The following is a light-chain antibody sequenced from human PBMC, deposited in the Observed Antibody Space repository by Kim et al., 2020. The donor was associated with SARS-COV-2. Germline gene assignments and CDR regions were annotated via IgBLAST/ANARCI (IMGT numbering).Light chain of an antibody. J-gene: IGKJ4*01. CDR3: QQHDRVPHT. CDR2: AAS. V-gene: IGKV1-39*01. Sequence: DIQMTQSPSSLSASVGDRVTITCRASQNIGSHLNWYQQKPGMAPKLLIYAASTLQSGVPSRFSGSESGTGFTLTISSLQPEFFATYYCQQHDRVPHTYGGGAKVDIK. CDR1: QNIGSH.